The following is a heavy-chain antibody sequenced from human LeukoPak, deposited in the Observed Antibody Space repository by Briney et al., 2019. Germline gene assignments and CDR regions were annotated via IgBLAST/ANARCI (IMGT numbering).Heavy chain of an antibody. D-gene: IGHD3-3*01. CDR2: XNPSGGST. V-gene: IGHV1-46*01. Sequence: ASVKVSCKASGYTFTSYGISXVRQAPGXXXXXMXXXNPSGGSTSYAQKFQGRVTMTRDTSTSTVYMELSSLRSEDTAVYYCARSDFWSGYYTGNFDYWGQGTLVTVSS. CDR3: ARSDFWSGYYTGNFDY. J-gene: IGHJ4*02. CDR1: GYTFTSYG.